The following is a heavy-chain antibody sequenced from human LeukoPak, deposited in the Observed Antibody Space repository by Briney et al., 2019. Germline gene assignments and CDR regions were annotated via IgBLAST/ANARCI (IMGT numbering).Heavy chain of an antibody. CDR3: ARLPWGLVATVAYFDC. D-gene: IGHD5-12*01. V-gene: IGHV5-51*01. CDR1: GYSFTSYW. CDR2: IYPGDSDT. Sequence: GESLKISCKGSGYSFTSYWIGWVRQMPGKGLEWMGIIYPGDSDTRYSPSFQGQVTISADKSISTAYLQWSSLKASDTAMYYCARLPWGLVATVAYFDCWGQGTLVTVSS. J-gene: IGHJ4*02.